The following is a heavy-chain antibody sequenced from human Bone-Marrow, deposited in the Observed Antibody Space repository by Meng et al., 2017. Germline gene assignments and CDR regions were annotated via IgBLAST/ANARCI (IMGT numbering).Heavy chain of an antibody. V-gene: IGHV1-18*01. Sequence: ASVKVSCKASGYTFTSYGISWVRQAPGQGLEWMGWISAYNGNTNYAQKRQGRVTMTTDTSTSTAYMELRSLRSDDTAVYYCARDYYDSSEDDAFDIWGQGTMVTVSS. CDR1: GYTFTSYG. D-gene: IGHD3-22*01. CDR3: ARDYYDSSEDDAFDI. J-gene: IGHJ3*02. CDR2: ISAYNGNT.